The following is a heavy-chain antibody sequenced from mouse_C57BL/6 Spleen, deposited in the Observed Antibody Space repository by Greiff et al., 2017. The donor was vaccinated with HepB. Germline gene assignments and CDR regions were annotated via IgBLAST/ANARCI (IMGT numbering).Heavy chain of an antibody. D-gene: IGHD4-1*01. CDR2: IWTGGGT. CDR3: ARSLSWDEGYYFDY. V-gene: IGHV2-9-1*01. CDR1: GFSLTSYA. Sequence: VKLQESGPGLVAPSQSLSITCTVSGFSLTSYAISWVRQPPGKGLEWLGVIWTGGGTNYNSALKSRLSISKDNSKSQVFLKMNSLQTDDTARYYCARSLSWDEGYYFDYWGQGTTLTVSS. J-gene: IGHJ2*01.